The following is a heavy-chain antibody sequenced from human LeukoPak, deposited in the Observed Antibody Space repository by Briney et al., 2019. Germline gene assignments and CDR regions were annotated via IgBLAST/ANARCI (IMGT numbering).Heavy chain of an antibody. CDR2: VSPYNDNT. Sequence: ASVKVSFKASGYMYTTFGINWVRQAPGQGLEWMGGVSPYNDNTNYTKRLQGRVNMTTATSTNTAYMEVRSLRSEDTAVYYCAKDKRMGAIPPDDAFDIWGQGTMVIVSS. J-gene: IGHJ3*02. V-gene: IGHV1-18*04. CDR1: GYMYTTFG. CDR3: AKDKRMGAIPPDDAFDI. D-gene: IGHD1-26*01.